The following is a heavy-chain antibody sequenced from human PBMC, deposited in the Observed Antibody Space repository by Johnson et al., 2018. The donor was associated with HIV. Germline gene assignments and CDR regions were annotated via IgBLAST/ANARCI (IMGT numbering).Heavy chain of an antibody. D-gene: IGHD6-6*01. CDR3: AKDPQGGIAARRGAFDI. CDR2: ISFDGNLK. J-gene: IGHJ3*02. Sequence: VQLVESGGGIVQPGKSLTLSCVVSGLSFNNYGIHWVRQAPGKGPEWVAVISFDGNLKKYADSVKGRFTISRDNSKNTLSLQMNSLRAEDTALYYCAKDPQGGIAARRGAFDIWGQGTMVTVSS. CDR1: GLSFNNYG. V-gene: IGHV3-30*18.